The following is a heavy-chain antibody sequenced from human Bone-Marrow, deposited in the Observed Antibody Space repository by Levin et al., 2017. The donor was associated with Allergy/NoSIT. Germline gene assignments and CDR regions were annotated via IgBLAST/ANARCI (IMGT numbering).Heavy chain of an antibody. Sequence: SGGSLRLSCAASGFTFRSAWMKWVRQAPGKGLEWIGRIKSKIDGGTTDYAASVKDRFTISRDDSKTTLYLQMSSLKIEDTAVYYCTTDEWGDGGHPYFYGIDVWGQGTTVTVSS. V-gene: IGHV3-15*01. CDR2: IKSKIDGGTT. J-gene: IGHJ6*02. D-gene: IGHD4-23*01. CDR1: GFTFRSAW. CDR3: TTDEWGDGGHPYFYGIDV.